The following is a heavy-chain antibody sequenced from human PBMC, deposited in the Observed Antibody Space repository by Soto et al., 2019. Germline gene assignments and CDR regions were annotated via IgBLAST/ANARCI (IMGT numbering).Heavy chain of an antibody. CDR3: ARNLHNTGSCDP. J-gene: IGHJ5*02. Sequence: QVQLVQSGAEVKKPGASVKVSCKASGYTFTSYDINWVRQAPGQGLEWVGWMTPNSGDTGYAQTFQGRFTLTGATARSTASMELSRLTSADPAVCYCARNLHNTGSCDPWGQGTVVTVSS. D-gene: IGHD4-17*01. CDR2: MTPNSGDT. V-gene: IGHV1-8*02. CDR1: GYTFTSYD.